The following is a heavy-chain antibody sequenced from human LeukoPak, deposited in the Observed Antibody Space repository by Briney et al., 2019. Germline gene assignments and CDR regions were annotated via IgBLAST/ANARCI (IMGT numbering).Heavy chain of an antibody. CDR2: IYYSGST. D-gene: IGHD4-17*01. J-gene: IGHJ4*02. Sequence: SSETLSLTCTVSGGSISSSSYYWGWIRQPSGKGLEWIGSIYYSGSTYYNPSLKSRVTISVDTSKNQFSLKLSSVTAADTAVYYCARSLGTYGDFYFDYWGQGTLVTVSS. CDR3: ARSLGTYGDFYFDY. CDR1: GGSISSSSYY. V-gene: IGHV4-39*07.